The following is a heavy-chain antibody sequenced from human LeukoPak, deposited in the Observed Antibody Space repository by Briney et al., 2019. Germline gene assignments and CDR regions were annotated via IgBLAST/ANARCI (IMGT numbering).Heavy chain of an antibody. Sequence: ASVKVSCKASGYTFTGYYMHWVRQAPGQGLEWMGWINPNSGGTNYAQKFQGRVTMTRDTSISTAYMELSRLRSDDTAVYYCASHYYDFWSGYYFDYWGQGTLVTVSS. J-gene: IGHJ4*02. CDR1: GYTFTGYY. D-gene: IGHD3-3*01. CDR2: INPNSGGT. CDR3: ASHYYDFWSGYYFDY. V-gene: IGHV1-2*02.